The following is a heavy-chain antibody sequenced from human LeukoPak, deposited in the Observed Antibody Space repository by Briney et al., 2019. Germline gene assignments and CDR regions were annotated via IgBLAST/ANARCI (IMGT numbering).Heavy chain of an antibody. V-gene: IGHV4-4*02. D-gene: IGHD3-9*01. CDR1: GVSITINHW. CDR2: IHHSGST. CDR3: ATPTYFDILSGG. J-gene: IGHJ4*02. Sequence: SETLSLTCTVSGVSITINHWWSWVRQSPGKGLEWIGEIHHSGSTTYNPSLKSRVTMSLDKSRNQISLKLRSVTAADTAVYYCATPTYFDILSGGWGRGTLVTVSS.